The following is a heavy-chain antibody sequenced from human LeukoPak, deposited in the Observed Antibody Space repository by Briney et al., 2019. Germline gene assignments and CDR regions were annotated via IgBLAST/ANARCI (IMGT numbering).Heavy chain of an antibody. Sequence: GASVKVSCKASGGTFSSYGIRWVRQAPGQGLEWMGWISGYNGNTNYAQKVQGRVTMTTDTSTSTAYMELRSLRSDDTAVYYCARDSHRAQDAFDMWGQGTMVTVSS. CDR3: ARDSHRAQDAFDM. J-gene: IGHJ3*02. CDR2: ISGYNGNT. CDR1: GGTFSSYG. V-gene: IGHV1-18*01.